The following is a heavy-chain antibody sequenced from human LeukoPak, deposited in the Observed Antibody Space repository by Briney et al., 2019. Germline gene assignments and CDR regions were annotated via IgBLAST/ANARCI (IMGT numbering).Heavy chain of an antibody. V-gene: IGHV3-21*01. CDR3: ARSELGYYYYYMDV. CDR2: ISSSSSYI. Sequence: GGSLRLSCAGSGFTFSNYNMNWVRQAPGKGLEGVSSISSSSSYIYYADSVKCRFTISRDNAKNSLYLQMNCLRAEDTGVYYCARSELGYYYYYMDVWGKGTTVTVSS. J-gene: IGHJ6*03. D-gene: IGHD7-27*01. CDR1: GFTFSNYN.